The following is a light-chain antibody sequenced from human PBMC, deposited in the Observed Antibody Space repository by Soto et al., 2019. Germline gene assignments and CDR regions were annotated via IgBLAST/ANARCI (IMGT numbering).Light chain of an antibody. CDR1: QSLSRNF. CDR2: GAS. J-gene: IGKJ1*01. CDR3: QQYGDSTPAWT. V-gene: IGKV3-20*01. Sequence: EIVLTQSPGPLSFSPGERATLSCRASQSLSRNFLAWYQQKPGQAPRLLIYGASSRATGIPDRFSGSGSGTDFTLTISRLEPEDFAVYYCQQYGDSTPAWTFGRGTKVEVK.